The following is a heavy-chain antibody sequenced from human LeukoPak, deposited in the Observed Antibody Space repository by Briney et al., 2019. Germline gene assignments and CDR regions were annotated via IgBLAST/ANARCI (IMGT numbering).Heavy chain of an antibody. CDR3: ARDRALGTTSCGDY. CDR2: TWYDGSNK. Sequence: PGGSLRLSGAASGFTFSRYGMHWVRQAPGKGLEWVAVTWYDGSNKYYADSVRGRFTISRDNCRSTLYLQMNNLRADDTATYYCARDRALGTTSCGDYWGQGTLVTVSS. V-gene: IGHV3-33*01. D-gene: IGHD4-11*01. J-gene: IGHJ4*02. CDR1: GFTFSRYG.